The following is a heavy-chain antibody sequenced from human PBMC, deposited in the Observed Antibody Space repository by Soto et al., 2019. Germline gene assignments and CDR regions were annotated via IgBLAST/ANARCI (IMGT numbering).Heavy chain of an antibody. V-gene: IGHV4-4*02. CDR1: GDSIRSSNW. Sequence: SDTLSLTCAVSGDSIRSSNWWSWVCQTPGKGLEWIGEIYHSGSTNYNPSLKCRVTISVDKSKNLFSLKLSSVTAADTAVYYCASVRGGYYYAMDVWGQGTTVS. CDR2: IYHSGST. CDR3: ASVRGGYYYAMDV. D-gene: IGHD3-10*02. J-gene: IGHJ6*02.